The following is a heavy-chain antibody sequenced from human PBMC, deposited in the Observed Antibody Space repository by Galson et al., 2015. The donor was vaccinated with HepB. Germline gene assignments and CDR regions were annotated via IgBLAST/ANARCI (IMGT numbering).Heavy chain of an antibody. CDR2: IIPILGIA. CDR3: ATAHPFEMATIKDSWDFDL. CDR1: GGTFSSYT. V-gene: IGHV1-69*02. Sequence: QSGAEVKKPGESLKISCKASGGTFSSYTISWVRQAPGQGLEWMGRIIPILGIANYAQKFQGRVTITADKSTSTAYLQLSSLRSEDTAVYYCATAHPFEMATIKDSWDFDLWGRGTLVTVSS. J-gene: IGHJ2*01. D-gene: IGHD5-24*01.